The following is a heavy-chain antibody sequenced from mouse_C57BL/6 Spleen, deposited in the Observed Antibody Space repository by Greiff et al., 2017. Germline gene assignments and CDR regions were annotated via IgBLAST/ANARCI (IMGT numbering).Heavy chain of an antibody. D-gene: IGHD1-1*01. J-gene: IGHJ2*01. CDR3: ARVSTVVAGDDY. V-gene: IGHV1-50*01. CDR1: GYTFTSYW. CDR2: IDPSDSYT. Sequence: QVQLQQPGAELVKPGASVKLSCKASGYTFTSYWMQWVKQRPGQGLEWIGGIDPSDSYTNYNQKFKGKATLTVDTSSSTAYMQLSSLTSEDSAVYYCARVSTVVAGDDYWGQGTTLTVSS.